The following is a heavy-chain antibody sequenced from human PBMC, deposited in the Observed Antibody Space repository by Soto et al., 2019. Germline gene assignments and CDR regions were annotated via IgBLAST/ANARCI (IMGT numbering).Heavy chain of an antibody. D-gene: IGHD3-10*01. CDR3: ARGIFGSGTANDY. V-gene: IGHV3-74*01. Sequence: EVQMVESGGGLVQPGGWLRLSCAASGFTFTGSWMHWVRQAPGKGLVWVSRINGDGSGTSYADFVKGRFIISRDDAKNTLFLQMNGLRAEDTAVYYCARGIFGSGTANDYWGQGTLVTVSS. J-gene: IGHJ4*02. CDR2: INGDGSGT. CDR1: GFTFTGSW.